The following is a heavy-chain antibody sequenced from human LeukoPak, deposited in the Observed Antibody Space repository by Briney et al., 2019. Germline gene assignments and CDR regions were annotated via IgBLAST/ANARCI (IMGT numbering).Heavy chain of an antibody. J-gene: IGHJ4*02. D-gene: IGHD3-22*01. CDR1: GFTFSSCA. CDR3: AKDPTDSDSSGQTYFDY. Sequence: GGALRLSCSASGFTFSSCAMSWVRQAPGKGLEWVSAISTSGGRTFYADSVKGRFTISRDNSKKTLYLQMNSLKAEDTAIYYCAKDPTDSDSSGQTYFDYWGQGTLVTVSP. V-gene: IGHV3-23*01. CDR2: ISTSGGRT.